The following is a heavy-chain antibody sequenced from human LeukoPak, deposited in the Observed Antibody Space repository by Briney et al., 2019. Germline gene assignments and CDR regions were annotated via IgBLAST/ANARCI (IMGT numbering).Heavy chain of an antibody. V-gene: IGHV1-18*01. CDR3: ARELDPDLGLFDY. Sequence: ASVKVSCKASGYTFTSYGISWVRQAPGQGLEWMGWISAYNGNTNYAQKFQGRVTITADKSTSTAYMELSSLRSEDTAVYYCARELDPDLGLFDYWGQGTLVTVSS. CDR2: ISAYNGNT. CDR1: GYTFTSYG. J-gene: IGHJ4*02. D-gene: IGHD7-27*01.